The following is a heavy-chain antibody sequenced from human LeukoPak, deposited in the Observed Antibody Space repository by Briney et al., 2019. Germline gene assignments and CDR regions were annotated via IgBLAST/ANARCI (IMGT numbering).Heavy chain of an antibody. D-gene: IGHD3-10*01. Sequence: GGSLRLSCAASGFTFSNYAMSWVRQAPGKGLEWVSGVTSGGGGTFYADSVRGRFTISRDIPKNTLYLQMTSLRAEDTAIYYCAKDIYGSATYAFDYWGQGTLVTVSS. J-gene: IGHJ4*02. V-gene: IGHV3-23*01. CDR2: VTSGGGGT. CDR3: AKDIYGSATYAFDY. CDR1: GFTFSNYA.